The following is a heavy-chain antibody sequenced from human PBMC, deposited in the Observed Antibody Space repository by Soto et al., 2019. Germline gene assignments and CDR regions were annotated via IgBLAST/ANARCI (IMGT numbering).Heavy chain of an antibody. CDR3: ARDELLWFGEPMDV. Sequence: GGSLRLSCAASGFTFSSYAMSWVRQAPGKGLEWVSAISSSGGSTYYADSVKGRFTISRDNAKNTLYLQMNSLRAEDTAVYYCARDELLWFGEPMDVWGKGTTVTVSS. V-gene: IGHV3-23*01. J-gene: IGHJ6*03. CDR2: ISSSGGST. D-gene: IGHD3-10*01. CDR1: GFTFSSYA.